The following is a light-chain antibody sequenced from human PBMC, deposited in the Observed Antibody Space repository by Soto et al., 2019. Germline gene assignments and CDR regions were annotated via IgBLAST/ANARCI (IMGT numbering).Light chain of an antibody. CDR3: QQYAGSPRT. V-gene: IGKV3-20*01. Sequence: EIVLTQSPSTLSLPPGDRAALSCKASQSVHNFLAWYQQKPGQAPRLLIYGASTRATGIPARFSGSGSGTDFTLTISRVEPEDFAVYFCQQYAGSPRTFGQGTKVDIK. CDR2: GAS. CDR1: QSVHNF. J-gene: IGKJ1*01.